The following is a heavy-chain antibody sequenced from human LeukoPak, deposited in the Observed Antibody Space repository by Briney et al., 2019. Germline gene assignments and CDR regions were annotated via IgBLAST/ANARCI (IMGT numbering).Heavy chain of an antibody. CDR2: INHSGST. J-gene: IGHJ3*02. D-gene: IGHD5-18*01. Sequence: PSETLSLTCTVSDGSISSSSYYWSWIRQPPGKGLEWIGEINHSGSTNYNPSLKSRVTISVDTSKNQFSLKLSSVTAADTAVYYCARGDIGYSYGYTSNAFDIWGQGTMVTVSS. V-gene: IGHV4-39*07. CDR1: DGSISSSSYY. CDR3: ARGDIGYSYGYTSNAFDI.